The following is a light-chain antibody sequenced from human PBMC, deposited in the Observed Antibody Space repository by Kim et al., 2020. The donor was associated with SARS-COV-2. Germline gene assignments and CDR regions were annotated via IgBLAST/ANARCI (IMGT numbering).Light chain of an antibody. CDR3: QQSYSTLPYT. CDR1: QSISSY. J-gene: IGKJ2*01. V-gene: IGKV1-39*01. Sequence: DIKMTQSPSSLSASVGDRVTITCRASQSISSYLNWYQQKPGKAPKLLIYDASSLQSGVPSRFSGSGSGTDFTLTISSLQPDDFATYYCQQSYSTLPYTFGQGTKLEI. CDR2: DAS.